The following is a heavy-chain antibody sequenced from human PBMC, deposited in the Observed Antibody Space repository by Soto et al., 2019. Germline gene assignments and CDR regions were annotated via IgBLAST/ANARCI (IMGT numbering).Heavy chain of an antibody. Sequence: EVQLVESGGGLVQPGGSLRLSCAASGFTFSTYWMHWIRQVPGKGLEWVSRINSDASHTYYADSVKGRFTNSRDNDKNTLNLEMNGLRSEDTAVYYCVRDGQCITTSYSGNWFATCGQGTLVTVSS. D-gene: IGHD2-15*01. V-gene: IGHV3-74*01. CDR3: VRDGQCITTSYSGNWFAT. CDR1: GFTFSTYW. CDR2: INSDASHT. J-gene: IGHJ5*02.